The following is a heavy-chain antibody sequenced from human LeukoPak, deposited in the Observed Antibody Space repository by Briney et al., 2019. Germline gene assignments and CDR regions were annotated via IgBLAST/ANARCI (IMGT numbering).Heavy chain of an antibody. CDR3: AREWEQLPYFDY. CDR2: IYRGDST. CDR1: GFTVSTNY. D-gene: IGHD1-26*01. J-gene: IGHJ4*02. V-gene: IGHV3-66*02. Sequence: GGSLRLSCAASGFTVSTNYMNWVRQAPGMGLEWVSVIYRGDSTYYADSVKGRFTISRDNSKNMLFLQMSSLRAEDSAVYYCAREWEQLPYFDYWGQGTLVTVSS.